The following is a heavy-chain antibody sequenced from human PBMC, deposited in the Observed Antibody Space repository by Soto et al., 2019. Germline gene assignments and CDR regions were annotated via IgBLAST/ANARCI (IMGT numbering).Heavy chain of an antibody. CDR1: GFTFGSYA. D-gene: IGHD1-26*01. J-gene: IGHJ4*02. V-gene: IGHV3-30*01. Sequence: QVHLVESGGGVVQPGRSLRLSCAASGFTFGSYAMHWVRQAPGGALEWLAVISYDGFNRHYAESVKGRFTISRDNSKNTLYLQMDNLKPDDAAVYFCAGVEDEGGSFYDWGQGTLVTVSS. CDR2: ISYDGFNR. CDR3: AGVEDEGGSFYD.